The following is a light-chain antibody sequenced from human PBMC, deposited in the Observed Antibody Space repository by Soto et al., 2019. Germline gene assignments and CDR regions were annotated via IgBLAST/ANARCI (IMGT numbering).Light chain of an antibody. CDR1: QSISSW. CDR3: QQSYSRMT. CDR2: DAS. V-gene: IGKV1-5*01. Sequence: DIQMTQSPSTLSASVGDRVTIACRASQSISSWLAWYQQKPGKAPKLLIYDASSLESGVPSRFSGSGSGTDFTLTISSLQPEDFATYYCQQSYSRMTFGQGTKVDI. J-gene: IGKJ1*01.